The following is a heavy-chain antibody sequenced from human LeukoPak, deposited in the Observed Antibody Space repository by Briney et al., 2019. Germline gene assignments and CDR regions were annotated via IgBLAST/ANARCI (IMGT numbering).Heavy chain of an antibody. CDR3: ARDVADTAEYYNDSSPPGY. CDR1: GYTFTSYG. Sequence: ASVKVSCKASGYTFTSYGISWVRQAPGQGLEWMGWISAYNGNTNYAQKLQGRVTMTTDTSTSTAYMELRSLRSDDTAVYYCARDVADTAEYYNDSSPPGYWGQGTLVTVSS. D-gene: IGHD3-22*01. V-gene: IGHV1-18*01. CDR2: ISAYNGNT. J-gene: IGHJ4*02.